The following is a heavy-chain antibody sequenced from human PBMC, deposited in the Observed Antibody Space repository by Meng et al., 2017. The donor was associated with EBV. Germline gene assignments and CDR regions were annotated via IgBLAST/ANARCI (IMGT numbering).Heavy chain of an antibody. CDR2: IYYSGST. CDR1: GGSISSSSYY. Sequence: QLSLQRCGPGLGMPAEILSLTVTSSGGSISSSSYYWGWIRQPPGKWLEWIGSIYYSGSTYYNPSLKSRVTISVDTSKNQFSLKLSSVAAADTAVYYCARAYGDDILTGYYHIDYWGQGTLVTVSS. D-gene: IGHD3-9*01. CDR3: ARAYGDDILTGYYHIDY. V-gene: IGHV4-39*07. J-gene: IGHJ4*02.